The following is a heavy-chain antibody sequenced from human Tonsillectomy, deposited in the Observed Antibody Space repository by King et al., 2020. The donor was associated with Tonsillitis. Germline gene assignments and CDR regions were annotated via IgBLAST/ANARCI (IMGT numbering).Heavy chain of an antibody. D-gene: IGHD3-10*01. Sequence: VQLVESGGGLAQPGRSLRLSCAASGFTFDDYAMHWVRQVPGKGLEWVSSISWNSGSIGYADSVKGRFTISRDNAKNSLYLQMNSLRTEDTALSYGAKDGFGEFLFFDYWGQGTLVTVSS. J-gene: IGHJ4*02. V-gene: IGHV3-9*01. CDR2: ISWNSGSI. CDR1: GFTFDDYA. CDR3: AKDGFGEFLFFDY.